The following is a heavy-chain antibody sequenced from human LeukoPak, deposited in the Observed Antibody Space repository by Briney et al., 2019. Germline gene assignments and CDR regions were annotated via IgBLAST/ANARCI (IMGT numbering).Heavy chain of an antibody. J-gene: IGHJ4*02. V-gene: IGHV1-2*02. CDR1: GYTFTGYY. Sequence: ASVKVSCKASGYTFTGYYMHWVRQAPGQGLEWMGWINPNSGGTNYAQKFQGRVTMTRDTSISTAYMELSRLGSNDTAVYYCARDLPPHYYYDSSGYPSFDYWGQGTLVTVSS. CDR3: ARDLPPHYYYDSSGYPSFDY. CDR2: INPNSGGT. D-gene: IGHD3-22*01.